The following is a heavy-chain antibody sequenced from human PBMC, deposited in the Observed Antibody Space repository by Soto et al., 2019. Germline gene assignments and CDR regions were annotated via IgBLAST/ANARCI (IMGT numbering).Heavy chain of an antibody. Sequence: GGSLRLSCGASGFTFSSYAISWVRQAPGKGLEWVSAISGSGGSTYYADSVKGRFTISRDNSKNTLYLQMNSLRAEDTAVYYCAKGPTPSAVSDDYWGQGTPVTVSS. J-gene: IGHJ4*02. CDR1: GFTFSSYA. V-gene: IGHV3-23*01. CDR2: ISGSGGST. CDR3: AKGPTPSAVSDDY.